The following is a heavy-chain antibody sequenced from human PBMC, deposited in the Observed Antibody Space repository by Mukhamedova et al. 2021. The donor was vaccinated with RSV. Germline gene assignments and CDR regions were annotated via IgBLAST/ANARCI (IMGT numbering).Heavy chain of an antibody. Sequence: AVIYWDDDKRYSPSLKHRLVITKDTSNNQVVLTMTDMDPVDTATYYCAHQGGGPTWNSRFFDYWGQGTLVTVSS. V-gene: IGHV2-5*02. J-gene: IGHJ4*02. D-gene: IGHD1/OR15-1a*01. CDR2: IYWDDDK. CDR3: AHQGGGPTWNSRFFDY.